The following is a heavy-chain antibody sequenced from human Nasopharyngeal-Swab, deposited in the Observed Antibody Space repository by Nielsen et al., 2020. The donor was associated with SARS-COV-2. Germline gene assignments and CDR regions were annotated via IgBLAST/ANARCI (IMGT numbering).Heavy chain of an antibody. Sequence: GGSLRLSCAASGFTFSSYSMNWVRQAPGKGLEWVSSTSSSSGSIYYADPVKGRFTVSRDNAKNSLYLQMNSLRAEDTGVYYCARVNSYGDYGDGDYWGQGTLVTVSS. V-gene: IGHV3-21*01. CDR2: TSSSSGSI. D-gene: IGHD4-17*01. J-gene: IGHJ4*02. CDR3: ARVNSYGDYGDGDY. CDR1: GFTFSSYS.